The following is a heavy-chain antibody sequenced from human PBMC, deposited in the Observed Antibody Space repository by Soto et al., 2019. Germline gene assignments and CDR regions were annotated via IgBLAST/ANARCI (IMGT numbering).Heavy chain of an antibody. J-gene: IGHJ5*02. CDR1: GFTFSSYG. CDR3: AKDPRSGIAAAIGWFDP. CDR2: ISYDGSNK. D-gene: IGHD6-13*01. Sequence: QVQLVESGGGVVQPGRSLRLSCAASGFTFSSYGMHWVRQAPGKGLEWVAVISYDGSNKYYADSVKGRFTISRDNSKNTLYLQMNSLRAEDTAVYYCAKDPRSGIAAAIGWFDPWGQGTLVTVSS. V-gene: IGHV3-30*18.